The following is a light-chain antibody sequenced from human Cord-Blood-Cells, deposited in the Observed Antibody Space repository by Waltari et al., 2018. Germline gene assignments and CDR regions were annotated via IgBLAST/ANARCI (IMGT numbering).Light chain of an antibody. CDR2: DAS. V-gene: IGKV3-11*01. J-gene: IGKJ1*01. CDR1: QSVSRY. CDR3: QQRSNWPPWT. Sequence: EIVLTQSPATLSLSPGESATLSCRASQSVSRYLAWYQQKPGQAPRLLIYDASNGATGIPARFSGSGSGTDFTLTISSLEPEDFAVYYCQQRSNWPPWTFGQGTKVEIK.